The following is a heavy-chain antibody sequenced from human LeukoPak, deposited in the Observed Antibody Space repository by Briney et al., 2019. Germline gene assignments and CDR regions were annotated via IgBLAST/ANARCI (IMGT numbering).Heavy chain of an antibody. J-gene: IGHJ4*02. CDR2: MSPNSGNT. CDR1: GYTFTSYD. D-gene: IGHD5-18*01. V-gene: IGHV1-8*01. Sequence: ASVKVSCKASGYTFTSYDINWVRQATGQGLEWMGWMSPNSGNTGYAQKFQGRVTMTRDTSTNTVYMDLSSLRSEDTAVYYCAREIGPIQLHLWGSAFDYWGQGTLVTVSS. CDR3: AREIGPIQLHLWGSAFDY.